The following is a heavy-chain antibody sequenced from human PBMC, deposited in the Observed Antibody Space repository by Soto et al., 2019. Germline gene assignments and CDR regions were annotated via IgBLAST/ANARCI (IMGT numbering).Heavy chain of an antibody. CDR1: GGSISSDDW. D-gene: IGHD2-15*01. CDR2: IYHSGSA. Sequence: SETLSLTCAVSGGSISSDDWWSWVRQPPGEGLEWIGEIYHSGSANYNPSLKSRVTMSVDTSKNHFSLILSSVTAADTAVYYCAKASCSGDTCYSRFDYWGRGTLVTVSS. V-gene: IGHV4-4*02. J-gene: IGHJ4*02. CDR3: AKASCSGDTCYSRFDY.